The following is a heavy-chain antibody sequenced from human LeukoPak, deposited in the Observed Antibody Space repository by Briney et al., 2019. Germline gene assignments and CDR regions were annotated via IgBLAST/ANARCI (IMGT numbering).Heavy chain of an antibody. Sequence: GGSLRLSCAASGFTFSSYAMSWVRQAPGKGLEWVSAISGSGGSTYYADSVKGRFTISRDNSKNTLYLQMNSLRAEDTAVYYCANIVVVPAAPTRAFDIWGQGTMVTVSS. D-gene: IGHD2-2*01. CDR1: GFTFSSYA. J-gene: IGHJ3*02. V-gene: IGHV3-23*01. CDR3: ANIVVVPAAPTRAFDI. CDR2: ISGSGGST.